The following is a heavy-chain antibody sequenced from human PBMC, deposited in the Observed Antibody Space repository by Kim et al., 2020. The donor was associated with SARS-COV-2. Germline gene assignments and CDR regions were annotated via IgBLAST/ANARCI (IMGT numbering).Heavy chain of an antibody. J-gene: IGHJ6*02. CDR2: IYPGDSDT. V-gene: IGHV5-51*01. CDR3: ARLQGMEYCYDSRCYYSNYGMDV. D-gene: IGHD3-22*01. Sequence: GESLKISCKGSGYSFTSYWIGWVRQMPGKGLEWMGIIYPGDSDTRYSPSFQGQVTISADKSISTAYLQWSSLKASDTAMYYCARLQGMEYCYDSRCYYSNYGMDVWGQGTTVTVSS. CDR1: GYSFTSYW.